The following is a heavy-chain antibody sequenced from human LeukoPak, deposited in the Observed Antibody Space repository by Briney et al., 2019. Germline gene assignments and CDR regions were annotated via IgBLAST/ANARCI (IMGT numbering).Heavy chain of an antibody. CDR3: ARARVSDAFDL. Sequence: GGSLRLSCTASGFTFSASTMNWVRQAPGKGLEWVSYISSGGSTIYYADSVKGRFTVSRDNAKNSLYLQVNSLRAEDTAAYYCARARVSDAFDLWGQGTLVTVS. CDR2: ISSGGSTI. V-gene: IGHV3-48*04. J-gene: IGHJ3*01. CDR1: GFTFSAST.